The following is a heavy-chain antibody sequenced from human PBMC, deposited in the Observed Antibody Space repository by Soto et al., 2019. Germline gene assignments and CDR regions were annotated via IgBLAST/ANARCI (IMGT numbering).Heavy chain of an antibody. Sequence: SVKVSCKASGFTFTSSAMQWVRQARGQRLEWIGWIVVGSGNTNYAQKFQERVTITRDMSTSTAYMELSSLRSEDTAVYYCAAGVVPAAMTRYYYYYYYMDVWGKGTTVTVSS. CDR2: IVVGSGNT. CDR3: AAGVVPAAMTRYYYYYYYMDV. V-gene: IGHV1-58*02. J-gene: IGHJ6*03. CDR1: GFTFTSSA. D-gene: IGHD2-2*01.